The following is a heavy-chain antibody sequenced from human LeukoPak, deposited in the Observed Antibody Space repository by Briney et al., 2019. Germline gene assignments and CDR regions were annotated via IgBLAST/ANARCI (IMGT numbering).Heavy chain of an antibody. Sequence: PGGSLRLSCAASGFTFSSSWLHWVRQPPGEGPVWVSRINGDGSTINYADSVKGRFTISRDNAKNTMYLRMNSLRPEDTAVYYCARAGNFRFDYWGQGTLVTVSS. V-gene: IGHV3-74*01. CDR3: ARAGNFRFDY. CDR1: GFTFSSSW. CDR2: INGDGSTI. D-gene: IGHD1-14*01. J-gene: IGHJ4*02.